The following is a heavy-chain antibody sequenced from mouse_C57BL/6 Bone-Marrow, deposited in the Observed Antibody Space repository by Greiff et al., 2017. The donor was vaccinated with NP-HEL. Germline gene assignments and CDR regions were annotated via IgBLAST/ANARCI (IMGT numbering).Heavy chain of an antibody. Sequence: DVHLVESGGGLVQPGGSLSLSCAASGFTFTDYYMSWVRQPPGKALEWLGFIRNKANGYTLSSSASVTCRFTISSANSPRILYRQMNALRAEDRATEYCARANGDLDDWGQGTTLTVSS. J-gene: IGHJ2*01. CDR2: IRNKANGYTL. D-gene: IGHD4-1*01. CDR1: GFTFTDYY. CDR3: ARANGDLDD. V-gene: IGHV7-3*01.